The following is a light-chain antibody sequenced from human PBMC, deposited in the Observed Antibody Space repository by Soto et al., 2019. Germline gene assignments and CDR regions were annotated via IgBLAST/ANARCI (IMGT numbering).Light chain of an antibody. J-gene: IGKJ4*01. CDR1: QSISSY. Sequence: DIQMTQSPSSLSASVGDRVTITCRSSQSISSYLNWYQQKPGKAPKLLIYAASSLQSGVSSRFSDSGSGTDFTLTISSLKPEDCGTYYCQQSYSTPLTFGGGTKVETK. V-gene: IGKV1-39*01. CDR2: AAS. CDR3: QQSYSTPLT.